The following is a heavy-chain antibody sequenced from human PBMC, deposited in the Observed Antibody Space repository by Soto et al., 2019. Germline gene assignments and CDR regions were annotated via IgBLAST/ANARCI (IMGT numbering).Heavy chain of an antibody. CDR1: DGSVSSGDYY. V-gene: IGHV4-30-4*01. CDR2: IYHSGST. J-gene: IGHJ4*02. Sequence: QVQLQESGPGLVKPSQTLSLTCAVSDGSVSSGDYYWTWIREPPGKGLEWIGYIYHSGSTYYNPSLKSRLTISLHTSMNQFSLKLSSVNAADTAVYYCSRKSGSAYYFDFWGQGTLVTVSS. CDR3: SRKSGSAYYFDF. D-gene: IGHD3-16*01.